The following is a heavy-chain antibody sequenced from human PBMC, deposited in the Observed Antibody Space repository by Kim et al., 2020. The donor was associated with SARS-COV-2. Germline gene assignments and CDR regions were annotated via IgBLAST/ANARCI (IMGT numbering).Heavy chain of an antibody. CDR2: ISSSSSTI. CDR1: GFTFSSYS. D-gene: IGHD6-13*01. J-gene: IGHJ6*02. CDR3: ARGRGSSSEYSSYYYYGMDV. Sequence: GGSLRLSCAASGFTFSSYSMNWVRQAPGKGLEWVSYISSSSSTIYYADSVKGRFTISRDNAKNSLYLQMNSPRDEDTAVYYCARGRGSSSEYSSYYYYGMDVWGQGTAVTVSS. V-gene: IGHV3-48*02.